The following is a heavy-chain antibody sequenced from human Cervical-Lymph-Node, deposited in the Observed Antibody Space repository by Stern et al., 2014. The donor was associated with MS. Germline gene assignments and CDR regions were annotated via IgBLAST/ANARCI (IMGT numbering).Heavy chain of an antibody. D-gene: IGHD3-10*01. Sequence: EVQLVESGGGLVKPGGSLRLSCAAAGFTLTNAWVSWVRQSPGKGLEWVGRIKSKIDGGTGDYAAPVKGRFTISRDESKNTLYLEMNSLTTEDTAIYYCTTPMLRGESRSRFDLWGQGTLVTVSS. CDR3: TTPMLRGESRSRFDL. J-gene: IGHJ5*02. CDR2: IKSKIDGGTG. V-gene: IGHV3-15*01. CDR1: GFTLTNAW.